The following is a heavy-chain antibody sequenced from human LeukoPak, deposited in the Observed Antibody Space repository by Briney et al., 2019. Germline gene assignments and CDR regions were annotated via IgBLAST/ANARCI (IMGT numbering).Heavy chain of an antibody. V-gene: IGHV4-30-4*08. Sequence: PSQTLSLTCTVSGGSINSYDYYWTWIRQYPGKGLEWIGYIHYSGTTFYNPSLKSRLIISVDTSQSQFSLKLSSVTAADTAVYLCARYSDSWKWFDPWGQGTLVTVSS. CDR2: IHYSGTT. D-gene: IGHD6-13*01. CDR1: GGSINSYDYY. CDR3: ARYSDSWKWFDP. J-gene: IGHJ5*02.